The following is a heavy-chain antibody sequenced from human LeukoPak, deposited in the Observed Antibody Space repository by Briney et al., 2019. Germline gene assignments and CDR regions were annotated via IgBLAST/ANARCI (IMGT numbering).Heavy chain of an antibody. CDR2: ISSSSSNI. Sequence: SNYYWGWIRQPPGKGLEWVSYISSSSSNIYYADSVKGRFTISRDNAKNTLNLQMNSLRAEDTAVYYCARDLGQYYDTSDNWFDPWGQGTLVTVSS. D-gene: IGHD3-22*01. J-gene: IGHJ5*02. CDR1: SNYY. CDR3: ARDLGQYYDTSDNWFDP. V-gene: IGHV3-11*04.